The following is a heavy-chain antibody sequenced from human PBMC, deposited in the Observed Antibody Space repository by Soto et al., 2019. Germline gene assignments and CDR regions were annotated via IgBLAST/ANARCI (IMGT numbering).Heavy chain of an antibody. V-gene: IGHV4-59*01. CDR2: IYYSGST. Sequence: KASETLSLTCTVSGGSISSYYWSWIRQPPGKGLEWIGYIYYSGSTNYNPSLKSRVTISVDTSKNQFSLKLSSVTAADTAVYYCARDHYGMDVWGQGPTVTVYS. J-gene: IGHJ6*02. CDR1: GGSISSYY. CDR3: ARDHYGMDV.